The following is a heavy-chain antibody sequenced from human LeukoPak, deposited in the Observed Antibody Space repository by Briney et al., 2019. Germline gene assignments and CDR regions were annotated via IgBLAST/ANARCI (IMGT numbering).Heavy chain of an antibody. Sequence: GASVKVSCKASGYTFTSYDINWVRQATGQGLEWMGWMNPNSGNTGYAQKFQGRVTITGNTSISTAYMELSSLRSEDTAVYYCVRIDYSNAFDIWGQGTMVTVSS. CDR3: VRIDYSNAFDI. CDR2: MNPNSGNT. D-gene: IGHD4-11*01. J-gene: IGHJ3*02. CDR1: GYTFTSYD. V-gene: IGHV1-8*01.